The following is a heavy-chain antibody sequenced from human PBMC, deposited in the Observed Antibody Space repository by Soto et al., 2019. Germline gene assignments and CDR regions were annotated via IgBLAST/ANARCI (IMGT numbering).Heavy chain of an antibody. Sequence: VASVKVSCKASGYSFTNYAMHWVRQAPGQRLEWMGWINAGNGNTRYSQRFQGRVTITRDTSASTAYMELSSLTSEDTDVYYCAREAAMVTSFGYWEEGSLATVSS. CDR2: INAGNGNT. CDR3: AREAAMVTSFGY. V-gene: IGHV1-3*01. D-gene: IGHD5-18*01. CDR1: GYSFTNYA. J-gene: IGHJ4*02.